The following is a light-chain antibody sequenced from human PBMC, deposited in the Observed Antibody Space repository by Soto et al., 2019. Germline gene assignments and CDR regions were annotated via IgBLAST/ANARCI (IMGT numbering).Light chain of an antibody. CDR2: GAS. CDR3: QKYDTSPRT. J-gene: IGKJ1*01. Sequence: ESVLTQSPGTLSLSPGERATLSCRASQSVSSNYLAWYQQKRGQAPRLLIYGASSRATGIPTRFSGRGSGNDFPLTISRLEPEDCAVYYYQKYDTSPRTFGQRTKVEI. V-gene: IGKV3-20*01. CDR1: QSVSSNY.